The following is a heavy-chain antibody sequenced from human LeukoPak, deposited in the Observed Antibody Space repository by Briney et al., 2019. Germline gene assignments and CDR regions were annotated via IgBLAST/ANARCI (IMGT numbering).Heavy chain of an antibody. CDR2: IYPGDSHT. Sequence: GESLKISCKGSGYSFPNYWIGWVRQMPGKGLEWMGIIYPGDSHTRYSPSFQDQVTISVDKSISTAYLQWSSLKASDTAMYYCARGPYAYTSSATLGSYNWLDPWGQGSLVTVSS. CDR3: ARGPYAYTSSATLGSYNWLDP. V-gene: IGHV5-51*01. J-gene: IGHJ5*02. D-gene: IGHD2-2*02. CDR1: GYSFPNYW.